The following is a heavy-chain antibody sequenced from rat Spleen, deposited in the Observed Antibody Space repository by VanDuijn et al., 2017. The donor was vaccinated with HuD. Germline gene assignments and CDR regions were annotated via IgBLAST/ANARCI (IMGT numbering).Heavy chain of an antibody. CDR2: ISYDDSST. CDR3: ASHDFAY. J-gene: IGHJ3*01. CDR1: GFTFSDYN. Sequence: EVRLVESGGGLVRPGRSLKLSCAASGFTFSDYNMAWVRQAPKKGLEWVATISYDDSSTYYRDSVKGRFTISRDNAKNTLYLQMDSLRSEDTATYYCASHDFAYWGQGTLVTVSS. V-gene: IGHV5-7*01.